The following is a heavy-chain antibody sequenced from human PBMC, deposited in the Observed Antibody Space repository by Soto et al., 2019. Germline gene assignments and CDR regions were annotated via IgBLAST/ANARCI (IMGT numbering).Heavy chain of an antibody. V-gene: IGHV3-11*03. Sequence: GGSLRLSCVASGFDFSDFHISWVRQAPGKGLQWISYISSSLGHTDYAESVKGRFTISRDNAKSSVFLEMSDLRSDDTAVYYCAANWNFGLNFWGQGTLVTVSS. CDR1: GFDFSDFH. D-gene: IGHD1-1*01. J-gene: IGHJ4*02. CDR2: ISSSLGHT. CDR3: AANWNFGLNF.